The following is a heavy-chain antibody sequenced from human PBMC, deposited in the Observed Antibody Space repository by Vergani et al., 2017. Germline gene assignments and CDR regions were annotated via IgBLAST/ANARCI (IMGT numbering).Heavy chain of an antibody. V-gene: IGHV1-46*01. Sequence: QVQLVQSGAEVKKPGASVKVSCKASGYTFTSYYMHWVRQAPGQGLEWMGIINPSGGSTSYAQKFQGRVTMTRDTSTSTVYLELSSLRSEDTAVYYCAIDAIYIGDIAVAGTFDYWGQGTLVTVSS. J-gene: IGHJ4*02. CDR2: INPSGGST. CDR3: AIDAIYIGDIAVAGTFDY. CDR1: GYTFTSYY. D-gene: IGHD6-19*01.